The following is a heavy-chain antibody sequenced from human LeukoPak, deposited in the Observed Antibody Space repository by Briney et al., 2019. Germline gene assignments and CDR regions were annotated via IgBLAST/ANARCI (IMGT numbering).Heavy chain of an antibody. D-gene: IGHD3-22*01. CDR3: ACLTTADAFDI. Sequence: SETLSLTCTVSGGSIGSYYWSWIRQPPGKGLEWIGYIYDSGSTNYNPSLKSRVTISVDTSKNQFSLKLSSVTAADTAVYYCACLTTADAFDIWGQGTMVTVSS. J-gene: IGHJ3*02. V-gene: IGHV4-59*01. CDR2: IYDSGST. CDR1: GGSIGSYY.